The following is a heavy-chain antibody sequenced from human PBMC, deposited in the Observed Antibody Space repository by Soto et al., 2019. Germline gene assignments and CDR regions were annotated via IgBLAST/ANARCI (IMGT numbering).Heavy chain of an antibody. Sequence: SETLSLTCTVSGVSISSYYWSWIRQPPGKGLEWIGSIFYTENTDYNPSLKSRVTISIDTSKKQFSLNLRSVTAADTAIYYCARVNRGAFDDWGQGTLVTVPQ. CDR3: ARVNRGAFDD. J-gene: IGHJ4*02. V-gene: IGHV4-59*01. CDR1: GVSISSYY. CDR2: IFYTENT.